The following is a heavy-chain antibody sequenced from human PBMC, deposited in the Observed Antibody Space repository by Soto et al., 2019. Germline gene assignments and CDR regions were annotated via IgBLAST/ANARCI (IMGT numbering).Heavy chain of an antibody. Sequence: GASLRLSCSASGFTFSSYAMHWVRQAPGKGLEYASGISSNGGTTYYVDSVKGRFIISRDNSKNTLYLQMSSLRTDDTAVYYCVKDPGAVTGDEYFQHWGLGTLVTDS. CDR2: ISSNGGTT. V-gene: IGHV3-64D*06. D-gene: IGHD6-19*01. CDR3: VKDPGAVTGDEYFQH. CDR1: GFTFSSYA. J-gene: IGHJ1*01.